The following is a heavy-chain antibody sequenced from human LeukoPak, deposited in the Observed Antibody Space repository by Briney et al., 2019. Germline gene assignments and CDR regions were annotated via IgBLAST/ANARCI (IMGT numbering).Heavy chain of an antibody. D-gene: IGHD6-19*01. CDR1: GFTFDDYA. J-gene: IGHJ4*02. V-gene: IGHV3-9*01. CDR3: AKDIGAVAADAIDY. Sequence: PGGSLRLSCAASGFTFDDYAMHWDRQAPGKGLEWVSGISWNSGSIGYADSVKGRFTISRDNAKNSLYLQMNSLRAEDTALYYCAKDIGAVAADAIDYWGQGTLVTVSS. CDR2: ISWNSGSI.